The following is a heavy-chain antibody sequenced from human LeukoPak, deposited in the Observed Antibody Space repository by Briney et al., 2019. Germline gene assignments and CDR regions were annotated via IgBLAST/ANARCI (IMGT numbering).Heavy chain of an antibody. J-gene: IGHJ3*02. CDR2: IRQDGSDK. V-gene: IGHV3-7*01. Sequence: GGSLRLSCAASGFTFTNYWMSWVRQAPGKGLEWVANIRQDGSDKYYVDSVKGRFTISRDNAKNSLYLQMNSLRAEDTAVYYCARVGATVVQAFDIWGQGTMVTVSS. CDR1: GFTFTNYW. CDR3: ARVGATVVQAFDI. D-gene: IGHD1-26*01.